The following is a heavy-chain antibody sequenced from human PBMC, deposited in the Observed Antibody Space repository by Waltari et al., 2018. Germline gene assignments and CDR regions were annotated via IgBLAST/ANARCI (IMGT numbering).Heavy chain of an antibody. CDR3: AGNRRMDV. V-gene: IGHV3-30*03. CDR2: ISYDGSQK. CDR1: GFTFNKYG. J-gene: IGHJ6*02. Sequence: QVQLVESGGGVLQPGKSLRLSCAASGFTFNKYGMHWVRQAPGKGLEWVAVISYDGSQKYYRESVKGRFTISRDNSKNTLYLQMSSLRAEDTAVYYCAGNRRMDVWGQGTKVIVSS.